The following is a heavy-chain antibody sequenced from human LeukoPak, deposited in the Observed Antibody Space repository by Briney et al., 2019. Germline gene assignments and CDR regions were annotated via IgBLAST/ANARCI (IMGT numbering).Heavy chain of an antibody. CDR3: ARNRSAWSYSFDY. CDR1: GYIFTSHK. J-gene: IGHJ4*02. Sequence: ASVKVSCKTSGYIFTSHKIHWVRQAPRHGLEWMAIIDPNGRTTYAQKVQDRVTLTRDTSTRTFYMELSSLRSEDTAVYYCARNRSAWSYSFDYWGQGTLVTVSS. V-gene: IGHV1-46*01. D-gene: IGHD6-19*01. CDR2: IDPNGRT.